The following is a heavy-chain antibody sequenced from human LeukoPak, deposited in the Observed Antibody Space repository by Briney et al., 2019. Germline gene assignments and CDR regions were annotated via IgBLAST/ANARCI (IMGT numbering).Heavy chain of an antibody. D-gene: IGHD3-22*01. CDR1: GYTFTSYG. V-gene: IGHV1-18*01. Sequence: GASVKVSCKASGYTFTSYGISWVRQVPGQGLEWMGWISAYNGNTNYAQKLQGRVTMTTDTSTSTAHMELRSLRSDDTAVYYCARDPITYYYDSSGPSYYFDYWGQGTLVTVSS. CDR3: ARDPITYYYDSSGPSYYFDY. J-gene: IGHJ4*02. CDR2: ISAYNGNT.